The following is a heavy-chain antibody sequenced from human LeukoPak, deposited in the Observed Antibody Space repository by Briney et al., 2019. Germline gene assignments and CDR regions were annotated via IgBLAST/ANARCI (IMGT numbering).Heavy chain of an antibody. Sequence: GGSLRLSCVTSGFTFSTYALTWVRQAPGKGLEWVSDISGRGGRTNYADYVKGRFAISRDSPKNTLYLQMNSLRAEDTAVYYCAKDTTYGALEWGQGTLVTVSS. J-gene: IGHJ4*02. CDR1: GFTFSTYA. CDR2: ISGRGGRT. CDR3: AKDTTYGALE. D-gene: IGHD4-17*01. V-gene: IGHV3-23*01.